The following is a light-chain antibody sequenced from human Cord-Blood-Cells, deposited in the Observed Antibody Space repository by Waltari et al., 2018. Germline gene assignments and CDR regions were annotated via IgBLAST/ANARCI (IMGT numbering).Light chain of an antibody. V-gene: IGLV2-14*01. Sequence: QSALTQPASVSGSHGQSITISCTGTSSHVGGYNYVSWYQQHPGKAPKLMIYEVSNRPSGVSNRFSGSKSGNTASLTISGLQAEDEADYYCSSYTSSSTYVFGTGTKVTVL. CDR3: SSYTSSSTYV. CDR1: SSHVGGYNY. J-gene: IGLJ1*01. CDR2: EVS.